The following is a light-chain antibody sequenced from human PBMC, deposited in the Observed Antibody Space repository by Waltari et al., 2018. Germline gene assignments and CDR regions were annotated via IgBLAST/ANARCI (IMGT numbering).Light chain of an antibody. J-gene: IGKJ2*01. Sequence: LMTQSPATLSVSPGERATLSCRASQSISRNLAWYQQKPGQAPRPLIYGASTRAPGVPARFSGSGSGTQFTLSISSLQSEDFAVYYCQQYNTWRTFGQGTKLEIK. CDR1: QSISRN. CDR2: GAS. CDR3: QQYNTWRT. V-gene: IGKV3-15*01.